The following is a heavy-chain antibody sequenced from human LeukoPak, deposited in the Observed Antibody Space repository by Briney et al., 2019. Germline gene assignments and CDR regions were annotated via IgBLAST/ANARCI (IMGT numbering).Heavy chain of an antibody. J-gene: IGHJ4*02. D-gene: IGHD6-19*01. Sequence: PGGSLRLSCVTSGFTFGNYAMNWVRQAPGKGLEWVSVIYSGGTTYYADSVKGRFTISRDNSKNTLYLQMNSLRAEDTAVYYCARDSSSGWYHGYWGQGTLVTVSS. V-gene: IGHV3-66*01. CDR1: GFTFGNYA. CDR3: ARDSSSGWYHGY. CDR2: IYSGGTT.